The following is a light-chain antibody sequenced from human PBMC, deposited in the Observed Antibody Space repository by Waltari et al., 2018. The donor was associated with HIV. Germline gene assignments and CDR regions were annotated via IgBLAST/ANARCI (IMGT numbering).Light chain of an antibody. CDR2: WAS. CDR3: QQYYSTPRT. J-gene: IGKJ2*01. CDR1: LCLLYSSNNRNY. Sequence: IVMTQSPDSLAVSLGERVTTRCKSSLCLLYSSNNRNYLTWYQQKPGQPPKVLVYWASTRESGVPDRFRGSGSGTDFTLTISSLQAEDVAVYYCQQYYSTPRTFGQGTRLEIK. V-gene: IGKV4-1*01.